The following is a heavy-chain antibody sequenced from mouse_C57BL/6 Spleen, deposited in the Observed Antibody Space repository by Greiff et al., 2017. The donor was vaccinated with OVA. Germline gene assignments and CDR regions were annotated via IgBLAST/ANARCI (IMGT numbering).Heavy chain of an antibody. Sequence: EVQLVESGGGLVQPGGSLKLSCAASGFTFSDYYMYWVRQTPEKRLEWVAYISNGGGSTYYPDTVKGRFTISRDNAKNTLYLQMSRLKSEDTAMYYCARTHSNWYFDVWGKGTTVTVSS. D-gene: IGHD2-5*01. CDR1: GFTFSDYY. CDR2: ISNGGGST. J-gene: IGHJ1*03. V-gene: IGHV5-12*01. CDR3: ARTHSNWYFDV.